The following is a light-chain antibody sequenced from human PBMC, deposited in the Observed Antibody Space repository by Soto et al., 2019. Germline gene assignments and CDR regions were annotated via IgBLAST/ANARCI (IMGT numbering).Light chain of an antibody. CDR3: QQSDTTPRT. CDR1: QTVLYSSNHKNY. J-gene: IGKJ1*01. V-gene: IGKV4-1*01. Sequence: DIVMTLSPDSLTVSLGERATINCKSSQTVLYSSNHKNYLAWYQHKPGQPPKLLIYWASTREFGVPDRSSGSVSATELTLTSSSLQSEDVAGYYCQQSDTTPRTLCQRTKVEIQ. CDR2: WAS.